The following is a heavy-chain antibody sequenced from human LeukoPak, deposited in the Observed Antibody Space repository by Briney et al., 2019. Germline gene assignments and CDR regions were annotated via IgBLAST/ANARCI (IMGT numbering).Heavy chain of an antibody. J-gene: IGHJ3*02. Sequence: GESLKISCKGSGYIFTSYWIGWVRQLPGKGLEWMGIIYPGDSDTRYSPSFQGQVTISADKSISTAYLQWSSLKASDTAMYYCATFYDSSGYYPLGAFDIWGQGTMVTVSS. V-gene: IGHV5-51*01. D-gene: IGHD3-22*01. CDR1: GYIFTSYW. CDR3: ATFYDSSGYYPLGAFDI. CDR2: IYPGDSDT.